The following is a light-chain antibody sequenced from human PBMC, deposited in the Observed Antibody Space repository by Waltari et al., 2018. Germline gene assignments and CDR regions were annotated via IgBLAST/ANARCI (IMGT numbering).Light chain of an antibody. CDR3: DSYTSTSSLPYV. V-gene: IGLV2-14*01. CDR1: SSDVGGYKY. Sequence: QSALTQPASVSGSPGQSITISCIGTSSDVGGYKYVSWYQQYPGKAPKPTIYEVNNRPSGVSNRFSGSKSGNTASLTISGLQPEDEAAYFCDSYTSTSSLPYVFGTGTKVTVL. CDR2: EVN. J-gene: IGLJ1*01.